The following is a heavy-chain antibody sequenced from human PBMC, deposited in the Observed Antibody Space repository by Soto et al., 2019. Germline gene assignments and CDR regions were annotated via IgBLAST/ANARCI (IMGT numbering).Heavy chain of an antibody. V-gene: IGHV1-2*04. D-gene: IGHD1-7*01. J-gene: IGHJ6*03. CDR1: GYAVSQFY. CDR3: ARESGGTTATLDYYYFYMDV. CDR2: IKRNSGRT. Sequence: QVQLVQSGAEVKKPGASVKVSCKASGYAVSQFYIHWMRQAPGQGLGWMGWIKRNSGRTKVAQKFQGWVNMTRDTFIKTVYMDLSGLKSNATAVYYCARESGGTTATLDYYYFYMDVWGKGNTVIVSS.